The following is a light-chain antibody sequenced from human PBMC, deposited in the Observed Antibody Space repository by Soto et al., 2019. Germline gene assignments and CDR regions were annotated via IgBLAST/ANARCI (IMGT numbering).Light chain of an antibody. V-gene: IGKV1-39*01. J-gene: IGKJ1*01. Sequence: DIQMTQSPSSLSASVGDRVTITCRASQSVNNYLSWYQHRPGEAPKLLIYAASNLQSGVPSRFSGSGSGTDFTLTISSLQPEDFATYSCQQNYSAPPTFGQGTKVEVK. CDR3: QQNYSAPPT. CDR1: QSVNNY. CDR2: AAS.